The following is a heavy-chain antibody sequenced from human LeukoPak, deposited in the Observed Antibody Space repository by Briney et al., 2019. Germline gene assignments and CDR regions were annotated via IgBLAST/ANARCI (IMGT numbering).Heavy chain of an antibody. V-gene: IGHV3-23*01. J-gene: IGHJ4*02. CDR1: GFIFRSYA. CDR3: APQLTTADY. CDR2: ISASASHT. D-gene: IGHD4-17*01. Sequence: PGGSLRLSCAASGFIFRSYAMSWVRQGPGMGLESVSAISASASHTYYADSVKGRFTISRDNSKNTVFLQMNSLRAEDTAVYYCAPQLTTADYWGQGTLVTVSS.